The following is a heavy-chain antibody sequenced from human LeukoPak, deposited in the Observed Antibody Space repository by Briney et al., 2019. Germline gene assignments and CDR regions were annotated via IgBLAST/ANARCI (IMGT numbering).Heavy chain of an antibody. V-gene: IGHV4-61*08. J-gene: IGHJ4*02. D-gene: IGHD3-22*01. CDR2: IYYSGST. Sequence: SETLSLTCTVSSGSISSGGYYWSWIRQHPGKGLEWIGYIYYSGSTNYNPSLKSRVTISVDTSKNQFSLKLSSVTAADTAVYYCARHDSSGYPTYYFDYWGQGTLVTVSS. CDR1: SGSISSGGYY. CDR3: ARHDSSGYPTYYFDY.